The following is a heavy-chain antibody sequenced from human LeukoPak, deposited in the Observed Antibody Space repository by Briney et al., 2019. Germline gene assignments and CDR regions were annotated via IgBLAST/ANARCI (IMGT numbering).Heavy chain of an antibody. V-gene: IGHV3-48*01. D-gene: IGHD3-9*01. CDR3: AVLSTGYNDFDY. J-gene: IGHJ4*02. CDR2: ISRSGTTI. Sequence: PGGSLRLSCAASGFTFSNYNMNWVRQAPGKGLEWVSYISRSGTTIYYADSLKGRFTISRDNAKNSLYLQMNSLRAEDTAVYYCAVLSTGYNDFDYWGQGTLVTVSS. CDR1: GFTFSNYN.